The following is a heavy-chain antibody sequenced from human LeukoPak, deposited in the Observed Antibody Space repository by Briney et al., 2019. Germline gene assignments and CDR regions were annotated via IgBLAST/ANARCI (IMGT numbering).Heavy chain of an antibody. CDR2: IYTSGST. V-gene: IGHV4-61*02. J-gene: IGHJ4*02. CDR3: ASRQRLYCSSTSCYLGAFDY. Sequence: PSQTLSLTCTVSGNSISSGDNYWSWIRQPAGKGLEWIGRIYTSGSTNYNPSLKSRVTISGDTSKNQFSLRLSSVTAADTAVYYCASRQRLYCSSTSCYLGAFDYWGQGTLVTVSS. D-gene: IGHD2-2*01. CDR1: GNSISSGDNY.